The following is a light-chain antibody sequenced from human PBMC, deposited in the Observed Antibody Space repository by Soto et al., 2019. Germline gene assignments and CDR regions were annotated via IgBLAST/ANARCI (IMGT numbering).Light chain of an antibody. CDR1: SSDVGGYNY. Sequence: QSVLTQPASVSGSPGQSITISCTGTSSDVGGYNYVSWYHQHPGKAPKLMIYEVSNRPSGVSNRFTGSKSGNTASLTISGLQAEEEADYYCSSYTSSSTGVFGGGTKLTVL. V-gene: IGLV2-14*01. CDR2: EVS. J-gene: IGLJ2*01. CDR3: SSYTSSSTGV.